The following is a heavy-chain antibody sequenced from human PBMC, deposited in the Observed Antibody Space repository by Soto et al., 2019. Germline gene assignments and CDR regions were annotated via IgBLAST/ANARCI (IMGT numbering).Heavy chain of an antibody. CDR2: IKQDGSEK. CDR1: GFNLSSYC. CDR3: MYLYYYGMDV. V-gene: IGHV3-7*03. D-gene: IGHD2-8*01. J-gene: IGHJ6*02. Sequence: EVQLVESGGGLVQPGGSLRLSCEASGFNLSSYCMNWVRQAPGTGLEWVADIKQDGSEKYYVDSVKGRFTISRDNAKNSLYLQMNSLRAEDTAVYYSMYLYYYGMDVWGQGTTVTVSS.